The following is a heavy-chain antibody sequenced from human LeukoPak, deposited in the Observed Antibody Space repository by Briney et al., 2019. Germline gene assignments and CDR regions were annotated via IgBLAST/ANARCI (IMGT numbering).Heavy chain of an antibody. CDR2: ISSSGITT. Sequence: GGSLRLSCAASGFTFSDYYMSWIRQAPGKGLEWVSYISSSGITTYYADSVKGRFTISRDNAKNSLYLQMNSLRAEDTALYYCARWTAAYYYYYYMDVWGKGTTVTVSS. J-gene: IGHJ6*03. CDR3: ARWTAAYYYYYYMDV. CDR1: GFTFSDYY. D-gene: IGHD3/OR15-3a*01. V-gene: IGHV3-11*01.